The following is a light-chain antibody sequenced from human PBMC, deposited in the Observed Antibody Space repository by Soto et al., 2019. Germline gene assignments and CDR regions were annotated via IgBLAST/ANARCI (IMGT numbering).Light chain of an antibody. J-gene: IGLJ1*01. V-gene: IGLV2-14*01. CDR1: SSDVGGYNY. CDR2: DVS. Sequence: HSALTQPASVSGSPGQSITISCTGTSSDVGGYNYVSWYQQHPGKAPKLMIYDVSNRPSGVSNRFSGSKSGNTASLTISGLQAEDEADDCGSSYTASRPLEVFGTGTKLTVL. CDR3: SSYTASRPLEV.